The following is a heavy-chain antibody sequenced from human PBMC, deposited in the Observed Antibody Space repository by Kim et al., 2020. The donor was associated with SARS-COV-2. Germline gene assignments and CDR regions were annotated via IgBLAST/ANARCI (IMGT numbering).Heavy chain of an antibody. D-gene: IGHD6-13*01. CDR1: GGTFSSYA. Sequence: SVKVSCKASGGTFSSYAISWVRQAPGQGLEWMGGIIPIFGTANYAQKFQGRVTITADESTSTAYMELSSLRSEDTAVYYCARGNGVGIAAADHGPFDYYYYGMDVWGQGTTVTVSS. CDR2: IIPIFGTA. CDR3: ARGNGVGIAAADHGPFDYYYYGMDV. V-gene: IGHV1-69*13. J-gene: IGHJ6*02.